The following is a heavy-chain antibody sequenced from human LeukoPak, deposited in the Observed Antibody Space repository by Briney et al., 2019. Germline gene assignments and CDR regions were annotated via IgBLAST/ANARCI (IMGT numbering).Heavy chain of an antibody. CDR2: IRFDGNNK. J-gene: IGHJ4*02. V-gene: IGHV3-30*02. D-gene: IGHD6-13*01. CDR1: GFTFSNYG. CDR3: AKDLTGYSSTWYPHFAY. Sequence: GGSLRLSCAASGFTFSNYGMHWVRQAPGKGLEWVAFIRFDGNNKYYADSVKGRFTISRDNSKNTLYLQMNSLRAEDTAVFYCAKDLTGYSSTWYPHFAYWGQGTLVTVSS.